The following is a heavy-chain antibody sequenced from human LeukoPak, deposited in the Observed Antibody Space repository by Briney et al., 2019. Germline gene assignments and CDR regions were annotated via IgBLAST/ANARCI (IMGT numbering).Heavy chain of an antibody. J-gene: IGHJ6*03. V-gene: IGHV3-73*01. D-gene: IGHD3-22*01. Sequence: PGGSLKLSCAASGFTFSGPAMHWVRQASGKGLEWVGRIRSKANSYATAYAASVKGRFTISRDDSKNTAYLQMNSLKTEDTAVYYCTSKGYYYDSSGYYFDNYYYYMDVWGKGTTVTVSS. CDR2: IRSKANSYAT. CDR1: GFTFSGPA. CDR3: TSKGYYYDSSGYYFDNYYYYMDV.